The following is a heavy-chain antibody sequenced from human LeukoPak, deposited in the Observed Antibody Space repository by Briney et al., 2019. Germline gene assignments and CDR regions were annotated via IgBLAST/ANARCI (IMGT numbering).Heavy chain of an antibody. Sequence: SETLSLTCAVYGGSFSGYYWSWIRQPPGKGLEWIGEINHGGSTNYNPSLRSRVTISVDTSKNQFSLKLSSVTAADTAVYYCAVDSGSYGGIGYWGQGTLVTVSS. J-gene: IGHJ4*02. CDR2: INHGGST. CDR1: GGSFSGYY. V-gene: IGHV4-34*01. CDR3: AVDSGSYGGIGY. D-gene: IGHD1-26*01.